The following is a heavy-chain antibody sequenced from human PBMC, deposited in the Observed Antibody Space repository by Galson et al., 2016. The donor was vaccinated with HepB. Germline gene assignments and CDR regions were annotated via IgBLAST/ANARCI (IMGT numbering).Heavy chain of an antibody. CDR1: GFSLNTGGKR. CDR3: AENSNWGDSFAY. CDR2: IDWDDEK. V-gene: IGHV2-70*04. Sequence: PALVKPTQTLTLTCTFSGFSLNTGGKRVSWIRQPPGKALEWLARIDWDDEKFYSTSLKTRLTISKDTSKNQVVLTRTHMDPVDTATYYCAENSNWGDSFAYWGQGTLVTVSS. J-gene: IGHJ4*02. D-gene: IGHD7-27*01.